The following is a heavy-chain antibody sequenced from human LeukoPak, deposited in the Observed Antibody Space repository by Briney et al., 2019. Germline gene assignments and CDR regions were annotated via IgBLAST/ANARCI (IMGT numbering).Heavy chain of an antibody. CDR2: NSSSSSYT. CDR1: GFTFSDYY. V-gene: IGHV3-11*05. D-gene: IGHD6-13*01. J-gene: IGHJ4*02. Sequence: GGPMRLSCAASGFTFSDYYMWWIRQAAGRGLEWVSYNSSSSSYTNYADTVKGRFTISRDNAKNSLYLQMKSLRAEDTAVYYCAREAYSSSWYGRDPSFGYWGQGTLVTVSS. CDR3: AREAYSSSWYGRDPSFGY.